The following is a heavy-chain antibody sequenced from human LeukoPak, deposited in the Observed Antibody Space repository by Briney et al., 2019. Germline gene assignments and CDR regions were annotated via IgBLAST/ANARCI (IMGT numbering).Heavy chain of an antibody. CDR1: GGSFSGYY. CDR3: ARTMRHWFDP. J-gene: IGHJ5*02. CDR2: INHSGST. D-gene: IGHD3-22*01. Sequence: PSETLSLTCAVYGGSFSGYYWSWIRQPPGKELEWIGEINHSGSTNYNPSLKSRVTVSVDTSKNQFSLKLSSVTAADTAVYYCARTMRHWFDPWGQGTLVTVSS. V-gene: IGHV4-34*01.